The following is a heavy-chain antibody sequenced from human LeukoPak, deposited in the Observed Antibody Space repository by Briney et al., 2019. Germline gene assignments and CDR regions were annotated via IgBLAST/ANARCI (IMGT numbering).Heavy chain of an antibody. CDR1: GGSISSYY. Sequence: SETLSLTCTVSGGSISSYYWSWIRQPPGKGLEWIGYIYYSGCTNYNPSLKSRVTISADTSKNQFSLKLSSVTAADTAVYYCARARWFGESHFDYWGQGTLATVSS. J-gene: IGHJ4*02. V-gene: IGHV4-59*01. D-gene: IGHD3-10*01. CDR2: IYYSGCT. CDR3: ARARWFGESHFDY.